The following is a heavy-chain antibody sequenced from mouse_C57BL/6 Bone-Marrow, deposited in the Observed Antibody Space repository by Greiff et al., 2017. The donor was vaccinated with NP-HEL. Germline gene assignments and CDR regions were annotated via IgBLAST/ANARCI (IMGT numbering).Heavy chain of an antibody. D-gene: IGHD1-1*01. CDR1: GYTFTSYW. Sequence: QVQLQQPGTELVKPGASVKLSCKASGYTFTSYWMHWVKQRPGQGLEWIGNINPSNGGTNYNEKFKSKATLTVVKSSSTAYMQLSSLTSEDSAVYYCAFITTVVATDWYFDVWGTGTTVRLL. CDR2: INPSNGGT. CDR3: AFITTVVATDWYFDV. V-gene: IGHV1-53*01. J-gene: IGHJ1*03.